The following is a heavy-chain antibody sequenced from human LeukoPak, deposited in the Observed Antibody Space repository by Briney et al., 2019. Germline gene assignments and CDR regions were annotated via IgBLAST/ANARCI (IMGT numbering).Heavy chain of an antibody. V-gene: IGHV1-2*02. CDR1: GYTFTSYH. Sequence: ASVKVSCKASGYTFTSYHIHWVRQAPGQGLEWMGWINPNSGGTNFAQKFRGRVTMTRDTSITTAYMELTRLKSDDTAVYYCARGGVRTAASSLGYWGQGTLVTVSS. J-gene: IGHJ4*01. CDR2: INPNSGGT. D-gene: IGHD6-13*01. CDR3: ARGGVRTAASSLGY.